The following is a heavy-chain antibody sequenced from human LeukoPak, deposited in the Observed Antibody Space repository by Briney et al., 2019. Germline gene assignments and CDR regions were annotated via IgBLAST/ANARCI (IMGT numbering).Heavy chain of an antibody. CDR2: IKQDGSEK. V-gene: IGHV3-7*01. J-gene: IGHJ6*03. CDR3: ARDAVGCSGGSCYGGYYYMDV. D-gene: IGHD2-15*01. Sequence: GGSLRLSCAASGFTFSSYWMSWVRQAPGKGLEWVANIKQDGSEKYYVDSVKGRFTISRDNAKNSLYLQMNSLRAEDTAVYYCARDAVGCSGGSCYGGYYYMDVWGKGTTVTVSS. CDR1: GFTFSSYW.